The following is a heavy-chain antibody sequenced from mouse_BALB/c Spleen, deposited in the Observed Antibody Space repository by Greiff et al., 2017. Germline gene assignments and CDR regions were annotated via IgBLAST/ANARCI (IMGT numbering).Heavy chain of an antibody. CDR1: GYTFTSYW. CDR3: TISYGNYAMDY. J-gene: IGHJ4*01. V-gene: IGHV1S22*01. CDR2: IYPGSGST. D-gene: IGHD2-10*02. Sequence: LQQPGSELVRPGASVKLSCKASGYTFTSYWMHWVKQRHGQGLEWIGNIYPGSGSTNYDEKFKSKGTLTVDTSSSTAYMHLSSLTSEDSAVYYCTISYGNYAMDYWGQGTSVTVSS.